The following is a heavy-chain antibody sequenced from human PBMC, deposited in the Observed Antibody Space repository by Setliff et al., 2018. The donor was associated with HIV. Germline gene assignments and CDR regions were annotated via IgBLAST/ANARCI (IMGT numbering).Heavy chain of an antibody. V-gene: IGHV1-18*04. Sequence: ASVKVSCKASGYMFTDYFMHWVRQAPGQGLEWMGWISPNNGDTNYAQKLQGRVTMTTDTSTSTAYMELRSLRSDDTAVYYCARLLRGYYYYMDVWGKGTTVTVSS. CDR1: GYMFTDYF. CDR2: ISPNNGDT. J-gene: IGHJ6*03. CDR3: ARLLRGYYYYMDV.